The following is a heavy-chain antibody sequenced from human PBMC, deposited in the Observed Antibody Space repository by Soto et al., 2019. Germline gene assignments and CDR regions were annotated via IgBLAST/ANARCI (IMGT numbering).Heavy chain of an antibody. J-gene: IGHJ5*02. Sequence: GASVKVSCKASGGTFSSYAIRWVRQAPGQGLEWMGGIIPIFGTANYAQKFQGRVTITADESTSTAYMELSSLRSEDTAVYYCARVGSEYSSSNWFDPWGQGTLVTVSS. CDR1: GGTFSSYA. D-gene: IGHD6-6*01. CDR2: IIPIFGTA. CDR3: ARVGSEYSSSNWFDP. V-gene: IGHV1-69*13.